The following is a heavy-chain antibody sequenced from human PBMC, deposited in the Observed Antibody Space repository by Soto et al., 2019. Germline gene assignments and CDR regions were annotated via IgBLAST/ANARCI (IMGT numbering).Heavy chain of an antibody. CDR2: ISGSGGST. D-gene: IGHD3-22*01. CDR3: AKDHYYDSSGYNRKSFFAY. V-gene: IGHV3-23*01. Sequence: SLRLSCAASGFTFSSYAMSWVRQAPGKGLEWVSAISGSGGSTYYADSVKGRFTFSRDNSKNTLYLQMNSLRAEDTAVYYCAKDHYYDSSGYNRKSFFAYGGQETLVPAPQ. CDR1: GFTFSSYA. J-gene: IGHJ4*02.